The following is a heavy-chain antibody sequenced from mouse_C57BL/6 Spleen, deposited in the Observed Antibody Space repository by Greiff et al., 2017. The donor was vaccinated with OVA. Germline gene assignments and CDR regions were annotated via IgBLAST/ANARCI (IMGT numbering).Heavy chain of an antibody. J-gene: IGHJ2*01. V-gene: IGHV1-64*01. CDR3: ARGGLLRQDYFDD. D-gene: IGHD1-1*01. Sequence: VQLQQPGAELVKPGASVKLSCKASGYTFTSYWMHWVKQRPGQGLEWIGMIHPNSGSTNYNEKFKSKATLTVDKSSSTAYMQLSSLTSEDSAVYYCARGGLLRQDYFDDWGQGTTLTVSS. CDR2: IHPNSGST. CDR1: GYTFTSYW.